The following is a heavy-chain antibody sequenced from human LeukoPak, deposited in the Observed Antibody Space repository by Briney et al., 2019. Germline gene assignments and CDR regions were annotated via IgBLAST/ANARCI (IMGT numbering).Heavy chain of an antibody. D-gene: IGHD6-13*01. CDR2: ISYDGSNK. V-gene: IGHV3-30-3*01. CDR1: GFTFSSYA. Sequence: GGSLRLSCAASGFTFSSYAMHWVRQALGKGLEWVAVISYDGSNKYYADSVKGRFTISRDNSKNTLYLQMNSLRAEDTAVYYCARRQPLVLKPWGQGTLVTVSS. CDR3: ARRQPLVLKP. J-gene: IGHJ5*02.